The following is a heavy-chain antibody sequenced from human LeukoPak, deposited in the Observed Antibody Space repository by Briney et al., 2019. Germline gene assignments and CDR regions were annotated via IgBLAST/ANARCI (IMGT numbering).Heavy chain of an antibody. CDR1: GGSINSGGYY. CDR3: ARVRSFWFDP. Sequence: SETLSLTCTVSGGSINSGGYYWSWIRQHPGKGLEWIGYIYYSGSTYYNPSLKSRVTISVDTSKNQFSLKLSSVTAADTAVYYCARVRSFWFDPWGQGTLVTVSS. J-gene: IGHJ5*02. V-gene: IGHV4-31*03. CDR2: IYYSGST.